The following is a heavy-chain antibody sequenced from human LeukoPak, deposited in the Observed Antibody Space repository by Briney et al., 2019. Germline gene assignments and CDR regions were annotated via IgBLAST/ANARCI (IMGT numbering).Heavy chain of an antibody. CDR2: IYPSGST. V-gene: IGHV4-4*07. Sequence: SETLSLTCTVSGASISNYYWSWIRQPAGKGLEWIGRIYPSGSTNYNPSLKSRVTMSVDTSKNQFSLKLRSLTAADTAAYYCARRVNYGDYFDYWGQGTLVTVSS. D-gene: IGHD4-17*01. CDR1: GASISNYY. J-gene: IGHJ4*02. CDR3: ARRVNYGDYFDY.